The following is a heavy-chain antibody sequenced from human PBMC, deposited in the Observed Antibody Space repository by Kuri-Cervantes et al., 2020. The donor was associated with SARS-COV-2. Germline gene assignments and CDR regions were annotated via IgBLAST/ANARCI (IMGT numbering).Heavy chain of an antibody. CDR3: ARAGDNWGQGDDAFDI. J-gene: IGHJ3*02. CDR2: IYYSGST. CDR1: GGSISSYY. D-gene: IGHD7-27*01. V-gene: IGHV4-59*12. Sequence: GSLRLSCTVSGGSISSYYWSWIRQPPGQGLEWLGYIYYSGSTKYNPSLESRVTISLDTSKNQFSLKLSSVAAADTAVYYCARAGDNWGQGDDAFDIWGQGTMVTVSS.